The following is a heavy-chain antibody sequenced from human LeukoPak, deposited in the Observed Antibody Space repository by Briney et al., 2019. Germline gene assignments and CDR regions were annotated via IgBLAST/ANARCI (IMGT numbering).Heavy chain of an antibody. Sequence: GASVKVSCKASGYTFTSYAMHWVRQAPGQRLEWMGWINAGNGNTKYSQKFQGRVTIARDTSASTAYMELSSLRSEDTAVYYCARVLSVGNDYYYYGMDVRGQGTTVTVSS. J-gene: IGHJ6*02. CDR3: ARVLSVGNDYYYYGMDV. V-gene: IGHV1-3*01. D-gene: IGHD2-2*01. CDR1: GYTFTSYA. CDR2: INAGNGNT.